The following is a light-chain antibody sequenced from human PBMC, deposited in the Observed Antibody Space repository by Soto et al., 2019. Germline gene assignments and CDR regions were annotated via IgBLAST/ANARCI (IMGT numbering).Light chain of an antibody. CDR2: DAS. CDR1: ESISSW. Sequence: DIQMTQSPSTLSASVGDRITITCLASESISSWLAWFHQKPGKDTKILIFDASNLKSAFQSRFSGSGFGTEFTLTINRLQSEDFAVYYCQRYNNWALAFGGGIKVDIK. CDR3: QRYNNWALA. V-gene: IGKV1-5*01. J-gene: IGKJ4*01.